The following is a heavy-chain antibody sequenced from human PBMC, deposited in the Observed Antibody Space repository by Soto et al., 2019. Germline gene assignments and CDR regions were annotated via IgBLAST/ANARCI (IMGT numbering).Heavy chain of an antibody. V-gene: IGHV4-31*03. J-gene: IGHJ6*02. CDR3: ARAKQTLYYYYGMDV. CDR1: GGSISSGGYY. CDR2: IYYSGST. Sequence: QVQLQESGPGLVKPSQTLSLTCTVSGGSISSGGYYWSWIRQHPGKGLEWIGYIYYSGSTYYNPSLKSRVTVSLETYKNQFALKLSSVTAADTAVYYCARAKQTLYYYYGMDVWGQGTTVTVSS.